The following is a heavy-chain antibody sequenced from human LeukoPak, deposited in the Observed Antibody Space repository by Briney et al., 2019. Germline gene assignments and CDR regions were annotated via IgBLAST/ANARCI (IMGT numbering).Heavy chain of an antibody. Sequence: PGGSLRLSCAASGFTFSSYSMDWVRQAPGKGLEWVSSISSSSSYIYYADSVKGRFTISRDNAKNSLYLQMNSLRVADTAVYYCARGPYKDFWSGYSDYWGQGTLVTGSS. CDR3: ARGPYKDFWSGYSDY. CDR2: ISSSSSYI. D-gene: IGHD3-3*01. J-gene: IGHJ4*02. CDR1: GFTFSSYS. V-gene: IGHV3-21*01.